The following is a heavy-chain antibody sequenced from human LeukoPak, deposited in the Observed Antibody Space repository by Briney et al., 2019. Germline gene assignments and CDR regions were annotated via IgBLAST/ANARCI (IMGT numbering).Heavy chain of an antibody. CDR2: INPNSGGT. V-gene: IGHV1-2*02. CDR1: GYTFTGYY. CDR3: ARDHQYSGSYSAAFDI. J-gene: IGHJ3*02. D-gene: IGHD1-26*01. Sequence: ASVKVSCKASGYTFTGYYMHWVRQAPGQGLEWMGWINPNSGGTNYAQKFQGRVTMTRDTSISTAYMELSRLRSDDTAVYYCARDHQYSGSYSAAFDIWGQGTMVTVSS.